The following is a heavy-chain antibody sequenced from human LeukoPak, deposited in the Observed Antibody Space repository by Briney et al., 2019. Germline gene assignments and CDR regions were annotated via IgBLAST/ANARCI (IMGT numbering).Heavy chain of an antibody. Sequence: PGGSLGLSCAASGFTFSSYWMHWVRQAPGKGLVWVSRINSDGSSTNYADLVKGRFTISRDNAKNTLYLQMNSLRAEDTAVYYCARTNRGPFDFWGQGTLVTVSS. CDR3: ARTNRGPFDF. CDR2: INSDGSST. CDR1: GFTFSSYW. D-gene: IGHD2-8*01. V-gene: IGHV3-74*01. J-gene: IGHJ4*02.